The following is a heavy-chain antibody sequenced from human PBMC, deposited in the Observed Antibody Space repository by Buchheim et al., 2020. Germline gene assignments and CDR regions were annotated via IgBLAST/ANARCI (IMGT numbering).Heavy chain of an antibody. Sequence: QVHLVESGGGVVQPGRSLRLSCAASGFTFSSYGMHWVRQAPGKGLEWVAVISYDGSNKYYADSVKGRFTISRDNSKNTLYLQMNSLRAEDTAVYYCARAYDFWSGYPIDYWGQGTL. CDR1: GFTFSSYG. CDR2: ISYDGSNK. J-gene: IGHJ4*02. CDR3: ARAYDFWSGYPIDY. D-gene: IGHD3-3*01. V-gene: IGHV3-30*03.